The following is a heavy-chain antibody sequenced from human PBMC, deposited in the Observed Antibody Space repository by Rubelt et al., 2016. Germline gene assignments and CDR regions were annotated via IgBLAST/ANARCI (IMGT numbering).Heavy chain of an antibody. CDR1: GFTFSSSG. D-gene: IGHD6-19*01. J-gene: IGHJ4*02. V-gene: IGHV3-33*06. CDR2: IWYDGSNK. Sequence: VQLVESGGGVVQPGSSLSLSCAGCGFTFSSSGMHWVRQAPGKGLEWVAVIWYDGSNKYYADSVKGRFTISRDNSKNTLYLQMNSLRAEDTAVYYCAKADSSGWYIDYWGQGTLVTVSS. CDR3: AKADSSGWYIDY.